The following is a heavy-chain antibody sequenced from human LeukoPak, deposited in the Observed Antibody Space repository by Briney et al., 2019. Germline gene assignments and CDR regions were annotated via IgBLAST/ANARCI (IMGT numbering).Heavy chain of an antibody. CDR3: ARTDYYDSSKYYDY. CDR1: GFPFNNYG. Sequence: GGSLRLSCAASGFPFNNYGMHWVRQSPGKGLEWVAFIRYDGHNKDYADSVKGRFTISRDNAKNTLYLQMNSLRAEDTAVYYCARTDYYDSSKYYDYWGQGTLVTVSS. V-gene: IGHV3-30*02. CDR2: IRYDGHNK. D-gene: IGHD3-22*01. J-gene: IGHJ4*02.